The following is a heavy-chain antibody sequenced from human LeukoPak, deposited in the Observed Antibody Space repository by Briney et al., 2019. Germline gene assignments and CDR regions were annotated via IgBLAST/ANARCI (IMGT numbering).Heavy chain of an antibody. D-gene: IGHD3-10*01. CDR3: ATRYYYDSGSFSPFDY. CDR1: GDTFRKFA. CDR2: IIPIFGPA. Sequence: SVKVSCKASGDTFRKFAISWVRQAPGQGLEWIGGIIPIFGPANYAQNFQGRVTIVADESASTAYMELRSLRSEDTAVYYCATRYYYDSGSFSPFDYWGQGTLLTVSS. J-gene: IGHJ4*02. V-gene: IGHV1-69*13.